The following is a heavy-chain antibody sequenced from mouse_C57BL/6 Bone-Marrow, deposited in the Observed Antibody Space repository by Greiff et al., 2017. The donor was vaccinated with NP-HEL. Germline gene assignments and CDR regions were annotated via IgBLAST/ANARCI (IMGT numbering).Heavy chain of an antibody. J-gene: IGHJ3*01. V-gene: IGHV1-81*01. CDR1: GYTFTSYG. Sequence: VMLVESGAELARPGASVKLSCKASGYTFTSYGISWVKQRTGQGLEWIGEIYPRSGNTYYNEKFKGKATLTADKSSSTAYMELRSLTSEDSAVYFCAKERDDYDGPAWFAYWGQGTLVTVSA. CDR3: AKERDDYDGPAWFAY. D-gene: IGHD2-4*01. CDR2: IYPRSGNT.